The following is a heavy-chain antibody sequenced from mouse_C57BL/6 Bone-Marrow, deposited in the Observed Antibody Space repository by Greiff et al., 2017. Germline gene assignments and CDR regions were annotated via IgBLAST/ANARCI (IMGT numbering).Heavy chain of an antibody. D-gene: IGHD1-1*01. Sequence: QVQLKQSGPELVKPGASVKLSCKASGYTFTSYDINWVKQRPGQGLEWIGWIYPRDGSTKYNEKFKGKATLTVDTSSSTAYMELHSLTSEDSAVYVWARLEFDGISGGWYFDVWGTGTTVTVSS. CDR2: IYPRDGST. CDR3: ARLEFDGISGGWYFDV. V-gene: IGHV1-85*01. J-gene: IGHJ1*03. CDR1: GYTFTSYD.